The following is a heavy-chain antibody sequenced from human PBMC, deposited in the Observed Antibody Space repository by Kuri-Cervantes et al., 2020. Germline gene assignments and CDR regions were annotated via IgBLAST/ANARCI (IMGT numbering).Heavy chain of an antibody. CDR3: ARRERWMYWYFDL. V-gene: IGHV4-34*01. J-gene: IGHJ2*01. D-gene: IGHD5-24*01. Sequence: SETLSLTCAVYGGSFSGYYWTWIRQPPGKGLEWIGEINHSGSTNYNPSLKSRVTISVDTSKNQFSLKVNSVTAADTAVYYCARRERWMYWYFDLWGRGTLVTVSS. CDR2: INHSGST. CDR1: GGSFSGYY.